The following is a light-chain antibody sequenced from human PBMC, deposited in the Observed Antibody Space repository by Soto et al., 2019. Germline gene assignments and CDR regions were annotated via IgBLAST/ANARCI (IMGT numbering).Light chain of an antibody. J-gene: IGLJ1*01. V-gene: IGLV1-44*01. Sequence: QSVLTQPPSASGTPGQRVTISCSGSSYNIGSNTVNWYQQLPGTAPKLLIYSNNQRPSGVPDRFSGSKSGTSASLAISGLQSEDKADYYCAAWDDSLNGYVFATGTKVTV. CDR2: SNN. CDR3: AAWDDSLNGYV. CDR1: SYNIGSNT.